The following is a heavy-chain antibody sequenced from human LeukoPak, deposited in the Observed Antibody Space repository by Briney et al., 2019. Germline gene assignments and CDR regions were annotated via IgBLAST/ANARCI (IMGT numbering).Heavy chain of an antibody. D-gene: IGHD1-26*01. V-gene: IGHV3-30*18. CDR3: AKDRGMGYSGTYYVDY. Sequence: GGSLRLSCAASGITFSSHAMHWVRQAPGKGLEWVAVISYDGSNKNYADSVKGRFSISRDNSKNTLYLQMNSLRAEDTAVYYCAKDRGMGYSGTYYVDYWGQGTLVIVSS. J-gene: IGHJ4*02. CDR1: GITFSSHA. CDR2: ISYDGSNK.